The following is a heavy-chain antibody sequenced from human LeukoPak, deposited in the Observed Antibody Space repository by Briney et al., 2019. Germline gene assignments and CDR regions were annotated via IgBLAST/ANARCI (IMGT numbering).Heavy chain of an antibody. CDR1: GFTFSIYW. CDR3: AREMRGTNSEDY. Sequence: GGSQRLACAASGFTFSIYWMHSVRQAPGKGLVWVSRIKTDGSRTSYADSVKGRFTISRDNAKNTLYLQMNSLRAEDTAVYYCAREMRGTNSEDYWGQGTLVTVSS. V-gene: IGHV3-74*01. CDR2: IKTDGSRT. D-gene: IGHD4-23*01. J-gene: IGHJ4*02.